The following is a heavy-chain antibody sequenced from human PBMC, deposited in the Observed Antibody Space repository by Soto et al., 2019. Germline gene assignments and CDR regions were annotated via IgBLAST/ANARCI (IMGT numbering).Heavy chain of an antibody. CDR3: AREGDQIDYDYGLDF. V-gene: IGHV1-3*01. J-gene: IGHJ4*02. CDR1: GYTFTRFA. Sequence: GASVKVSCKASGYTFTRFAMHWLRQAPGQSLEWMGWINGGNDNTRYSKKFQGRVTITMDTSANTVYMEVNVVRTEDTAVYYCAREGDQIDYDYGLDFWRKGKLVTVSS. CDR2: INGGNDNT. D-gene: IGHD5-12*01.